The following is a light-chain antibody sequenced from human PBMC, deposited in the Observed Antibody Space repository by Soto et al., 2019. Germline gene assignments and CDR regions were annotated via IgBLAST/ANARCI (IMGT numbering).Light chain of an antibody. V-gene: IGLV1-40*01. CDR3: QSFDNSLSGSRV. J-gene: IGLJ1*01. CDR1: SSNIGAGYD. CDR2: GNN. Sequence: QSVLTQPPSVSVAPGQRVTISCTGSSSNIGAGYDVHWYQQLPGTAPKLLIYGNNNRPSGVPDRFSGSKSDTSASLAITGLQAEDEAEYYCQSFDNSLSGSRVFGTGTKVTVL.